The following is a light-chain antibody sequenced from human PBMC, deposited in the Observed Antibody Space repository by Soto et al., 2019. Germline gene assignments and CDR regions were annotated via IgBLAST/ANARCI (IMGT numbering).Light chain of an antibody. CDR1: QSVSSN. Sequence: EIVMTQSPATLSVSPGERATLSCRASQSVSSNLAWYQQKPGQAPRLLIYGASTRATGIPARFSGSGSGTEFTLTINSLQAEDCAVYYCQQYGSSPMTFGQGTRLEI. V-gene: IGKV3-15*01. CDR3: QQYGSSPMT. CDR2: GAS. J-gene: IGKJ5*01.